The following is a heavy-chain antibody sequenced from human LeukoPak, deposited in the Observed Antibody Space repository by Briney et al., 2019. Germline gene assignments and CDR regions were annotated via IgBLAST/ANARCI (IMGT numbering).Heavy chain of an antibody. CDR2: INPNSGDS. Sequence: ASVTVSCKASGYKFTGYYMHWVRQAPGQGLEWMGWINPNSGDSHHAQKFQGRVTMTRDTSISTAYMELSRLRSDDTAVYYCAREIGEILVFDYWGQGTLVTVSS. CDR1: GYKFTGYY. V-gene: IGHV1-2*02. J-gene: IGHJ4*02. D-gene: IGHD2-21*01. CDR3: AREIGEILVFDY.